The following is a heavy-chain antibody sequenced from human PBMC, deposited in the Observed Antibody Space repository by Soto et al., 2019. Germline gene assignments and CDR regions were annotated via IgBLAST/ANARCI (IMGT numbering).Heavy chain of an antibody. J-gene: IGHJ5*02. CDR3: ARDVAAAGINWFDP. CDR2: ISAYNGNT. D-gene: IGHD6-13*01. Sequence: ALVKVSCKASGYTFTSYGISWVRQAPGQGLEWMGWISAYNGNTNYAQKLQGRVTMTTDTSTSTAYMELRSLRSDDTAVYYCARDVAAAGINWFDPWGQGTLVTVSS. CDR1: GYTFTSYG. V-gene: IGHV1-18*01.